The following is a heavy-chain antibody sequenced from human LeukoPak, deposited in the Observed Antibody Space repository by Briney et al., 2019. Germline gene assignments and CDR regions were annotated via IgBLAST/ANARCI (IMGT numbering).Heavy chain of an antibody. CDR2: ISSSGSTI. Sequence: GGSLRLSCAASGFTFSSYEMNWVRQAPGKGLEWVSYISSSGSTIYYADSVKGRFTISRDNAKNSLYLQMNSLRAEDTAVYYCARDPRYYDFWSGYTAHNDYWGQGTLVTVSS. CDR3: ARDPRYYDFWSGYTAHNDY. CDR1: GFTFSSYE. V-gene: IGHV3-48*03. D-gene: IGHD3-3*01. J-gene: IGHJ4*02.